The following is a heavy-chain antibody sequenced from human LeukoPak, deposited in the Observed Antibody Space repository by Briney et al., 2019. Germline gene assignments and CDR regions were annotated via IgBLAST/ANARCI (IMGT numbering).Heavy chain of an antibody. CDR3: ARGVRIAVAHPHLDY. D-gene: IGHD6-19*01. CDR2: IYYSGST. Sequence: TSETLSLTCIVSGGSISSISSNNYHWGWIRQPPGKGLEWIGSIYYSGSTYYNPSLKSRVTISVDTSTKQFSLKLSSVTAADTGIYYCARGVRIAVAHPHLDYWGQGSLVTVSS. CDR1: GGSISSISSNNYH. J-gene: IGHJ4*02. V-gene: IGHV4-39*01.